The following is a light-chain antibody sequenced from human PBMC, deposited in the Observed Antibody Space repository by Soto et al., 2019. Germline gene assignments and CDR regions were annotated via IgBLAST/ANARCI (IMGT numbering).Light chain of an antibody. Sequence: QSALTQPRSVSGSPGQSVTISCTGTSSDIGSYNYVSWYQQHPGKAPKVLIYDVTERPSGVPDRLSGSKSGNTASLIISGLQADVEADYYCCSYAGSYTYVFGSGTKLTVL. V-gene: IGLV2-11*01. CDR2: DVT. CDR1: SSDIGSYNY. CDR3: CSYAGSYTYV. J-gene: IGLJ1*01.